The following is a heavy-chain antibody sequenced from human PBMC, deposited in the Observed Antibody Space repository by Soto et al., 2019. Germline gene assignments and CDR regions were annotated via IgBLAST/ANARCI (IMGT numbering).Heavy chain of an antibody. CDR2: INHSGST. CDR3: ARAPRKRGYSYGYDY. D-gene: IGHD5-18*01. J-gene: IGHJ4*02. CDR1: GGSFSGYY. V-gene: IGHV4-34*01. Sequence: QVQLQQWGAGLLKPSETLSLTCAVYGGSFSGYYWSWIHQPPGKGLEWIGEINHSGSTNYNSSLKSRVTISVDTSKNQFSLKLSSVTAADTALYYCARAPRKRGYSYGYDYWGQGTLVTVSS.